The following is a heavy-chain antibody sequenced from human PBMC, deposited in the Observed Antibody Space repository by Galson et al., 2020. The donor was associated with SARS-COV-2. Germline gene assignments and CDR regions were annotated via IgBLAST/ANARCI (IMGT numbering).Heavy chain of an antibody. CDR3: AKDRGISMPGGVTLSSNWGYGMDV. CDR1: GYKFTDYY. D-gene: IGHD3-10*01. Sequence: ASVKVSCEASGYKFTDYYVHWVRQAPGQGLAWMGWINPHSGATNYGLKFQGRVTMTRDTSINTAYLDLSNLRSDDSAMYYCAKDRGISMPGGVTLSSNWGYGMDVWGQGTTVTVSS. CDR2: INPHSGAT. J-gene: IGHJ6*02. V-gene: IGHV1-2*02.